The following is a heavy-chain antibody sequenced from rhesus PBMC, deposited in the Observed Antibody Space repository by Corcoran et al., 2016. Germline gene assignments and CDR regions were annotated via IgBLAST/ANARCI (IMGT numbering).Heavy chain of an antibody. Sequence: QVQLQESGPGLVKPSETLSLTCAVSGYSISRGYGWSWIRQPPGKGLAWIGYIGGSRGSTNYNPSLKCRVTISQDTAKNQFALKLSSVTAADTAVYYCARALAGTTDYWGQGVLVTVSS. CDR3: ARALAGTTDY. CDR1: GYSISRGYG. D-gene: IGHD1-14*01. J-gene: IGHJ4*01. CDR2: IGGSRGST. V-gene: IGHV4-127*01.